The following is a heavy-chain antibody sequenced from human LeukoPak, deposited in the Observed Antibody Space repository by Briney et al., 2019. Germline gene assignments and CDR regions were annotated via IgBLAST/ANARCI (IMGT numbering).Heavy chain of an antibody. J-gene: IGHJ4*02. CDR3: ARAPSSPYYHGSGSRGFDY. D-gene: IGHD3-10*01. CDR2: IYYSGST. Sequence: SETLSLTCTVSGGSISSYYWSWIRQPPGKGLEWIGYIYYSGSTNYNPSLKSRVTISVDTSKNQFSLKLSSVTAADTAIYYCARAPSSPYYHGSGSRGFDYWGQGTLVTVSS. CDR1: GGSISSYY. V-gene: IGHV4-59*01.